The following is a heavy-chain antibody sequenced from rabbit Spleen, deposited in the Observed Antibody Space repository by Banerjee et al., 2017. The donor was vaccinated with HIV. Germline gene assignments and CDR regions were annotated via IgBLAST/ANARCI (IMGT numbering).Heavy chain of an antibody. Sequence: QSLEESGGDLVKPGASLTLTCTASGFDFSSSDYMCWVRQAPGKGLEWIACIDTGSSGFTYFATWAKGRFTCSKTSSTTVTLQMTRLTAADTATYFCARDTSSSFSSYGMDLWGQGTLVTVS. J-gene: IGHJ6*01. V-gene: IGHV1S40*01. CDR3: ARDTSSSFSSYGMDL. CDR2: IDTGSSGFT. D-gene: IGHD1-1*01. CDR1: GFDFSSSDY.